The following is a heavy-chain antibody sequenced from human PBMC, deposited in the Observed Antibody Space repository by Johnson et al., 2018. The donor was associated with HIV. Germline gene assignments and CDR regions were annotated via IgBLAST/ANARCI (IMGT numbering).Heavy chain of an antibody. Sequence: VQLVEPGGGLVQPGGSLRLSCPASGFTVSSNYMSWVRQAPGKGLEWVSVIYSGGGTYYEDSVKGRFTISRDNSKNTLYLQMNSLRPQDTAVYYCARTRQGAFDIWGQGTMVTVSS. V-gene: IGHV3-66*02. J-gene: IGHJ3*02. CDR1: GFTVSSNY. CDR2: IYSGGGT. CDR3: ARTRQGAFDI.